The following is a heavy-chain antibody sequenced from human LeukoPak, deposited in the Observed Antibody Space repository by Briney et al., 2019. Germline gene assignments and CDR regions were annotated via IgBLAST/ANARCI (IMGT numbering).Heavy chain of an antibody. J-gene: IGHJ6*03. CDR3: ARGSHEIVVVPAAHKKHYYYMDV. V-gene: IGHV4-59*01. Sequence: SETLSLTCTVSGGSISSYYWSWVRQPPGKGLEWIGYIYYSGSTNYNPSLKSRVTISVDTSKNQFSLKLSSVTAADTAVYYCARGSHEIVVVPAAHKKHYYYMDVWGKGTTVTISS. CDR2: IYYSGST. CDR1: GGSISSYY. D-gene: IGHD2-2*01.